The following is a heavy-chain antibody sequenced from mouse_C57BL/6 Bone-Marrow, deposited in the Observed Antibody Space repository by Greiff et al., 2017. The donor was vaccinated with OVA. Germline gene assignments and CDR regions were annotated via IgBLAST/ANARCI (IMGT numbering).Heavy chain of an antibody. CDR3: ARGMVTTTRFAY. V-gene: IGHV1-81*01. CDR1: GYTFTSYG. Sequence: VKLVESGAELARPGASVKLSCKASGYTFTSYGISWVKQRTGQGLEWIGEIYPRSGNTYYNEKFKGKATLTADKSSSTAYMELRSLTSEDSAVYFCARGMVTTTRFAYWGQGTLVTVSA. D-gene: IGHD2-2*01. J-gene: IGHJ3*01. CDR2: IYPRSGNT.